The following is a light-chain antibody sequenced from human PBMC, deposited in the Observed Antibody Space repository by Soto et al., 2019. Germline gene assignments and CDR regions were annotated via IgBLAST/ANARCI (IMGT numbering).Light chain of an antibody. CDR2: DAS. Sequence: EIVLTQSPATLSLSPGERATLSCRASQSISNYLAWYQQKPGQAPRLLIYDASNRATGIPARFSGSGSGTDFTLTISSLEPEDFAVYYCQHRSKWPRYTLGQGTKLEIK. CDR1: QSISNY. CDR3: QHRSKWPRYT. V-gene: IGKV3-11*01. J-gene: IGKJ2*01.